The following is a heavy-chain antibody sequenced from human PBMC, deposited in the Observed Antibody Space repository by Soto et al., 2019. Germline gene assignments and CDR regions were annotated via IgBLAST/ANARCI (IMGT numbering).Heavy chain of an antibody. CDR2: IYHSGNT. CDR3: ARVEVPESSYWHPFDP. J-gene: IGHJ5*02. V-gene: IGHV4-4*02. Sequence: PSETLSLTCAVSGGSISNNNWWSWVRQSPGKGLEWIGDIYHSGNTGYNPSLKSRVTMSVDKSKNQFSLKLTSVTAADTAVYYCARVEVPESSYWHPFDPWGQGTLVTVSS. CDR1: GGSISNNNW. D-gene: IGHD1-26*01.